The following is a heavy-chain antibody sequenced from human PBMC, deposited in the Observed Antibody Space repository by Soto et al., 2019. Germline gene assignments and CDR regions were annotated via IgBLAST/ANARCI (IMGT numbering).Heavy chain of an antibody. V-gene: IGHV3-23*01. D-gene: IGHD5-12*01. CDR3: SKDKALPPSDIVATIRGDYFDY. J-gene: IGHJ4*02. CDR1: GFTFSSYA. CDR2: ISGSGGST. Sequence: PGGSLRLSCAAPGFTFSSYAMSWVRQAPGKGLEWVSAISGSGGSTYYAESEKGRFTISREKSKNTLYLKMNSLKAEETATYYSSKDKALPPSDIVATIRGDYFDYWGQGTLVTVSS.